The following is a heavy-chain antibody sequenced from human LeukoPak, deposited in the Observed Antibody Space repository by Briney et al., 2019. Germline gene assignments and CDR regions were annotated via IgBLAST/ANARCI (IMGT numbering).Heavy chain of an antibody. V-gene: IGHV1-69*13. J-gene: IGHJ4*02. CDR1: GGTFSSYA. CDR2: IIPIFGAA. CDR3: ARARYYEIPFDY. D-gene: IGHD3-22*01. Sequence: SVKVSCKASGGTFSSYAISWVRQAPGQGLEWMGGIIPIFGAANYAQKFQGRVTITADESTSTAYMELSSLRSEDTAVYYCARARYYEIPFDYWGQGTLVTVSS.